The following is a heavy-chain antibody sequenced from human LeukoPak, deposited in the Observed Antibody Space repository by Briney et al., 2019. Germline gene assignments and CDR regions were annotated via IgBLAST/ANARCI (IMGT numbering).Heavy chain of an antibody. V-gene: IGHV3-30*18. D-gene: IGHD2-15*01. J-gene: IGHJ6*02. CDR2: MSYDGGHK. Sequence: GRSLRLSCAASGFTFSSYAMHWVRQAPGKGLEWVAVMSYDGGHKYYADSVKGRFTISRDNSKNTLYLQMNSLRAEDTAVYYCAKGQLVDYGMDDWGQGTTVIVSS. CDR1: GFTFSSYA. CDR3: AKGQLVDYGMDD.